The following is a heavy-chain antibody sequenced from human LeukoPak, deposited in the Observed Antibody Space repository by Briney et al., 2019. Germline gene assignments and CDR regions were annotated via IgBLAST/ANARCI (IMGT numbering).Heavy chain of an antibody. D-gene: IGHD2-2*01. CDR3: ATPYCSSTSCYDAFDI. Sequence: ASETLSLTCTVSGGSISSYYWSWIRQPPGKGLEWIGYIYYSGSTYYNPSLKSRVTISVDTSKNQFSLKLSSVTAADTAVYYCATPYCSSTSCYDAFDIWGQGTMVTVSS. V-gene: IGHV4-59*06. CDR2: IYYSGST. J-gene: IGHJ3*02. CDR1: GGSISSYY.